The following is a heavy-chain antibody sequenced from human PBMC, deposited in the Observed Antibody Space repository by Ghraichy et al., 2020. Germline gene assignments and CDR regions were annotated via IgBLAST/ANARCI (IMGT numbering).Heavy chain of an antibody. CDR3: ARNEGVAMDV. D-gene: IGHD3-16*01. CDR1: GDSVSSNIAA. J-gene: IGHJ6*02. Sequence: SLRLSLTCAISGDSVSSNIAAWNWIRQSPSRGLEWLGRTYYRSKWYNDYAVSVKSRITINPDTSKNQFSLQLNSVTPEDTAIYDCARNEGVAMDVWGQGTKVTVSS. CDR2: TYYRSKWYN. V-gene: IGHV6-1*01.